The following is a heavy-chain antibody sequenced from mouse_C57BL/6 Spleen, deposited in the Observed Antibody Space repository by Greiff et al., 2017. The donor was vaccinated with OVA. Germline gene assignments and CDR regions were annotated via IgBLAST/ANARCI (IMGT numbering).Heavy chain of an antibody. J-gene: IGHJ2*01. D-gene: IGHD3-3*01. Sequence: QVQLKQPGAELVMPGASVKLSCKASGYTFTSYWMHWVKQRPGQGLEWIGEIDPSDSYTNYNQKFKGKSTLTVDKSSSTAYMQLSSLTSEDSAVYYCARAGQGYWGQGTTLTVSS. CDR3: ARAGQGY. CDR2: IDPSDSYT. CDR1: GYTFTSYW. V-gene: IGHV1-69*01.